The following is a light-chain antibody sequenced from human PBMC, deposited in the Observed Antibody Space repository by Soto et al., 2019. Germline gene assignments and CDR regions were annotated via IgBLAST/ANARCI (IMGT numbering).Light chain of an antibody. CDR2: DAS. V-gene: IGKV1-33*01. CDR1: QNINNY. CDR3: QQYDNYPLT. Sequence: DIQMTQSPSSLSASVGDRVTITCQASQNINNYLNWYQQKPGRAPKLLIYDASNLEAGVPSRFRGSGSGTEFTLTISSLQPDDFATYYCQQYDNYPLTFGGGTKVDIK. J-gene: IGKJ4*01.